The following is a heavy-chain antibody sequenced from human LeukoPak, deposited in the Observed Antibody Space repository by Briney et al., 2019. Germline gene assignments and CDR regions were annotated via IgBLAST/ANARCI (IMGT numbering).Heavy chain of an antibody. CDR3: ARGPPEYCSGGSCYSGRNWIDP. CDR1: GYTFTGYY. D-gene: IGHD2-15*01. V-gene: IGHV1-2*02. J-gene: IGHJ5*02. CDR2: INPNSGGA. Sequence: GASVKVSCKASGYTFTGYYMHWVRQAPGQGLEWMGWINPNSGGADYAQKFQGRVTMTRDTSISTVYMALSRLRSDDTAVYYCARGPPEYCSGGSCYSGRNWIDPWGQGTLVTVSS.